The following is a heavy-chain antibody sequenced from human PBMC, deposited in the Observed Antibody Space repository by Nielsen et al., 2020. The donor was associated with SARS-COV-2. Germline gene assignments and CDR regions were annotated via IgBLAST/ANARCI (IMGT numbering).Heavy chain of an antibody. CDR1: GGSFSGYY. CDR2: INHSGST. V-gene: IGHV4-34*01. J-gene: IGHJ4*02. CDR3: ARSACTNGVCSIIDY. D-gene: IGHD2-8*01. Sequence: GSLRLSCAVYGGSFSGYYWSWIRHPPGKGLEWIGEINHSGSTNYNPSLKSRVTISVDTSKNQFSLKLSSVTAADTAVYYCARSACTNGVCSIIDYWGQGTLVTVSS.